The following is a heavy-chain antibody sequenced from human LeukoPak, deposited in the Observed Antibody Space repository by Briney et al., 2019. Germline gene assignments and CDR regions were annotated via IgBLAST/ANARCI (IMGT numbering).Heavy chain of an antibody. CDR3: AIPGWDIVANEGDY. CDR1: GGTFSSYA. J-gene: IGHJ4*02. D-gene: IGHD5-12*01. Sequence: ASVKVSCKASGGTFSSYAISWVRQAPGQGLEWMGGIIPIFGTANYAQKFQGRVTMTRNTSISTAYMELSSLRSEDTAVYYCAIPGWDIVANEGDYWGQGTLVTVSS. V-gene: IGHV1-69*05. CDR2: IIPIFGTA.